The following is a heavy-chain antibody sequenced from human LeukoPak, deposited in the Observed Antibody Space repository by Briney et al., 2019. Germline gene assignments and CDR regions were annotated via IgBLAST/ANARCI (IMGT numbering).Heavy chain of an antibody. J-gene: IGHJ4*02. D-gene: IGHD6-13*01. CDR3: ARGGIQIAAAVDY. V-gene: IGHV1-69*13. CDR2: IIPIFGTA. Sequence: SVKVSCKASGGTFSSYAISWVRQAPGQGLEWMGGIIPIFGTANYAQKFQGRVTITADESTNTAYMELSSLRSEDTAVYYCARGGIQIAAAVDYWGQGTLVTVSS. CDR1: GGTFSSYA.